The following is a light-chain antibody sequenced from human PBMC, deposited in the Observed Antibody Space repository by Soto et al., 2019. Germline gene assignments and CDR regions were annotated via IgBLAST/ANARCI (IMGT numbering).Light chain of an antibody. V-gene: IGKV3-11*01. Sequence: EIVLTQSPGTLSLSPGERATLSCRASQTLSNSFIAWYQQKPGQATRLLIYGASTRATGVPARFSGSGSGTDFTLTISSLEPEDFAVYYCHQRSNWPPDTFGQGTRLEIK. J-gene: IGKJ5*01. CDR1: QTLSNSF. CDR3: HQRSNWPPDT. CDR2: GAS.